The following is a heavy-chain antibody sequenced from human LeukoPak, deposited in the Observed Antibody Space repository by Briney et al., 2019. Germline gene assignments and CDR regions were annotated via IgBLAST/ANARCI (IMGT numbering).Heavy chain of an antibody. V-gene: IGHV3-73*01. CDR3: TTGIVGANGVQY. Sequence: GGSLRLSCAASGFTFSGSAMHWVRQACGKGLEWGGRIRSKANSYATAYAASVKGRFTISRDDSKNTAYLQMNSLKTEDTAVYYCTTGIVGANGVQYWGQGTLVTVSS. CDR1: GFTFSGSA. J-gene: IGHJ4*02. CDR2: IRSKANSYAT. D-gene: IGHD1-26*01.